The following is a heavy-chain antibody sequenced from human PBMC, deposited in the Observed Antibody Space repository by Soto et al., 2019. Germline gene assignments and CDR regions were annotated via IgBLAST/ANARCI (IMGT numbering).Heavy chain of an antibody. Sequence: GGSLRVSCAASVFTFSIYAMSWVRQAPGKGLDWVSAISGSGGSTYYADSVKGRFTISRDNSKNTLYLQMNSLRAEDTSVYYCARPYLEYSSSPPFFWGQGTMVTVSS. CDR2: ISGSGGST. CDR1: VFTFSIYA. CDR3: ARPYLEYSSSPPFF. J-gene: IGHJ4*02. D-gene: IGHD6-6*01. V-gene: IGHV3-23*01.